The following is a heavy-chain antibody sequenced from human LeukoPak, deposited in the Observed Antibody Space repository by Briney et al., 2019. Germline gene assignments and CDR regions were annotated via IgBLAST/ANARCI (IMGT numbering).Heavy chain of an antibody. Sequence: ASVKVSCNASGYTFTSYDINWVRQATGQGLEWMGLMNPNSGNTGYAQNFQPRVTMTRNTSISTAYMELSSLRSEDTAVYYCARPYDTSGRSPNDAFDIWGQGTMVTVSS. CDR3: ARPYDTSGRSPNDAFDI. CDR2: MNPNSGNT. D-gene: IGHD3-22*01. CDR1: GYTFTSYD. J-gene: IGHJ3*02. V-gene: IGHV1-8*01.